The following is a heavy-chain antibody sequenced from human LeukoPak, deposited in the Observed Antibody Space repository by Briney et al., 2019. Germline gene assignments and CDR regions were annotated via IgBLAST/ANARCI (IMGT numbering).Heavy chain of an antibody. D-gene: IGHD3-22*01. J-gene: IGHJ4*02. V-gene: IGHV3-33*01. Sequence: GGPLRLSCVASGFTLSTFGMHWVRQAPGKGLEWVAVIWDDRNSKYYADSVEGRFTISRDTSKNTLFLQMNSLRVEDTAVYYCARRDYNDSSGLEYWGQGTMVTVSS. CDR2: IWDDRNSK. CDR3: ARRDYNDSSGLEY. CDR1: GFTLSTFG.